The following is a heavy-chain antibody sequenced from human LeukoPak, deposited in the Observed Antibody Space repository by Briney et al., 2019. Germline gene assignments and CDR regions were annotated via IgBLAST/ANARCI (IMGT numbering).Heavy chain of an antibody. CDR2: IIPIFGTA. Sequence: ASVKVSCKASGGTFTSYAISWVRQAPGQGLEWMGGIIPIFGTANYAQKFQGRVTITANEATSTAYMQRSRLRSEDTAVYYCARGEGMVRGVIPGYYFDYWGQGTLVTVSS. D-gene: IGHD3-10*01. V-gene: IGHV1-69*13. J-gene: IGHJ4*02. CDR1: GGTFTSYA. CDR3: ARGEGMVRGVIPGYYFDY.